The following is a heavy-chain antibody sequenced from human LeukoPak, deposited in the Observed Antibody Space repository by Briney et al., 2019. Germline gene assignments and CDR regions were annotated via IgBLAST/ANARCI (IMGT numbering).Heavy chain of an antibody. Sequence: ASVKVSCKASGYTFTDYYLHWVRQAPGQGFEWMGWINPNSGDTNYAQKFQGRVTMTRDTSISTAHMEMSRLRSDDTAVYYCARANFLYCSSTTCLIDYRGQGTLVTVSS. CDR3: ARANFLYCSSTTCLIDY. J-gene: IGHJ4*02. CDR2: INPNSGDT. D-gene: IGHD2-2*01. V-gene: IGHV1-2*02. CDR1: GYTFTDYY.